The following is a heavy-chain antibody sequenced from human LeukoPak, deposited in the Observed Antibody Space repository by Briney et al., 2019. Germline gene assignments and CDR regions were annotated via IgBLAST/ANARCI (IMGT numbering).Heavy chain of an antibody. CDR2: ISYDVNID. CDR1: GFTFRNYA. Sequence: GTSLRLSCVVSGFTFRNYAMHWVRQAPGKGLEWVAVISYDVNIDYYADSVKGRFTISRDNSKNTLYLQMNSLRAEDTAVYYCAKSLSRALRLDYWGQGTLVTVSS. D-gene: IGHD2/OR15-2a*01. CDR3: AKSLSRALRLDY. J-gene: IGHJ4*02. V-gene: IGHV3-30-3*02.